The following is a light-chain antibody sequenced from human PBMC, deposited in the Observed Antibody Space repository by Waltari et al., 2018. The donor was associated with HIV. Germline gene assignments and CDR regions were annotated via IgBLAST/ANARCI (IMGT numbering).Light chain of an antibody. J-gene: IGLJ3*02. CDR3: SSYRSTVGVV. CDR1: SSDIGAYNY. V-gene: IGLV2-14*01. CDR2: EVR. Sequence: QSALTQPASVSGSPGQSITISCTGTSSDIGAYNYVSWYQQHPGRVPKIIISEVRNLPSGVSNRFSGSKSGNTASLTISGLQAEDEADYYCSSYRSTVGVVFGGGTKVTVL.